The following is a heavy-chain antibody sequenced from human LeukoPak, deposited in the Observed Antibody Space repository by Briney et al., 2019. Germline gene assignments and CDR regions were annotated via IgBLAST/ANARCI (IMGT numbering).Heavy chain of an antibody. CDR3: AKGAAAHYAAFDI. V-gene: IGHV4-59*01. CDR2: IYYSGST. D-gene: IGHD2-2*01. J-gene: IGHJ3*02. Sequence: SETLSLTCTVSSGSISSYYWSWIRQPPGKGLEWIGYIYYSGSTNYNPSLKSRVIISLDTSKSHFSLKLSSVTAADTAVYYCAKGAAAHYAAFDIWGQGTMVTVSS. CDR1: SGSISSYY.